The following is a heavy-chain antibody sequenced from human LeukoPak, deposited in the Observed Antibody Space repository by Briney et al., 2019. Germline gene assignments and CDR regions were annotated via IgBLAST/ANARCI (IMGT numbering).Heavy chain of an antibody. D-gene: IGHD6-13*01. V-gene: IGHV3-48*02. Sequence: GGSLRLSCAASGFTFSSYSMNWVRQAPGKGLEWASYIGSSSSPIYYADSVKGRFTISRDNAKNSLYLQMNSLRDEDTAVYYCARGLLGFAAEFDYWGQGTLVTVSS. CDR2: IGSSSSPI. CDR1: GFTFSSYS. CDR3: ARGLLGFAAEFDY. J-gene: IGHJ4*02.